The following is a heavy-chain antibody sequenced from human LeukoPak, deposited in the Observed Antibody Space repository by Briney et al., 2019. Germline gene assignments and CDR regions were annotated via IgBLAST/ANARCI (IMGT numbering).Heavy chain of an antibody. CDR2: IRYDGSNK. D-gene: IGHD3-10*01. CDR1: GFTFSSYA. Sequence: GGSLRLSCAASGFTFSSYAMHWVRQAPGKGLEWVAFIRYDGSNKYYADSVKGRFTISRDISKSTLYLQMNSLRAEDTAVYYCARHYGSGSYDAFDIWGQGTMVTVSS. CDR3: ARHYGSGSYDAFDI. J-gene: IGHJ3*02. V-gene: IGHV3-30*04.